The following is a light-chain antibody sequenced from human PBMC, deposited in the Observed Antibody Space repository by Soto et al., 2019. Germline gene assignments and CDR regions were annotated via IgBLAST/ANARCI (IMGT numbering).Light chain of an antibody. J-gene: IGKJ1*01. V-gene: IGKV1-39*01. Sequence: DIPMTQSPSSLSASVGGRVTITCRTSQSINTYLNWYQQKPGKAPKLLIYGASSLQSGVPLRFSGSGSGTDFTLTITTLQPEDFATYYCQESYSFLWGTCGQGTKVEIK. CDR2: GAS. CDR1: QSINTY. CDR3: QESYSFLWGT.